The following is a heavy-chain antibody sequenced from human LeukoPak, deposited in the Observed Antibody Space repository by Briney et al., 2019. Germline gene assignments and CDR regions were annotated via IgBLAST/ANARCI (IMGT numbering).Heavy chain of an antibody. Sequence: SGGSLRLSCAASGFTFSSYSMNWVRQAPGKGLEWVSAISGSGGSTYYADSVKGRFTISRDNSKNTLYLQMNSLRAEDTAVYYCAKPSSGDSSGWYPTDYWGQGTLVTVSS. D-gene: IGHD6-19*01. CDR1: GFTFSSYS. CDR3: AKPSSGDSSGWYPTDY. CDR2: ISGSGGST. J-gene: IGHJ4*02. V-gene: IGHV3-23*01.